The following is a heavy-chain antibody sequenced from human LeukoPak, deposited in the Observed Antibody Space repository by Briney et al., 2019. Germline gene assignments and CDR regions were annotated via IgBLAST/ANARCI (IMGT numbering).Heavy chain of an antibody. D-gene: IGHD6-19*01. CDR2: ISGSGGST. CDR1: GFTFSSYA. V-gene: IGHV3-23*01. Sequence: GGSLRLSCAASGFTFSSYAMSWVRQAPGKGLEWVSAISGSGGSTYYADSVKGRFTISRDNSKNTLYLQMNSLRAEDTALYYCAKVFRGRAVAEDFDYWGQGTLVTVSS. CDR3: AKVFRGRAVAEDFDY. J-gene: IGHJ4*02.